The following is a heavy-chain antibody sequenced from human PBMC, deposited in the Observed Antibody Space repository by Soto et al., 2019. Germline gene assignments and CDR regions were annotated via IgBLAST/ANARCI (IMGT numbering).Heavy chain of an antibody. V-gene: IGHV3-30-3*01. J-gene: IGHJ4*02. Sequence: GGSLRLSCAASGFSFSRYAMHWVRQAPGKGLEWVAVISYDGSKKYYADSVKGRFTISRDDSKNTLSLQMNSLRGEDTALYYCARAGGYRYDGLDYWGQGTMVTVSS. CDR2: ISYDGSKK. CDR1: GFSFSRYA. CDR3: ARAGGYRYDGLDY. D-gene: IGHD5-18*01.